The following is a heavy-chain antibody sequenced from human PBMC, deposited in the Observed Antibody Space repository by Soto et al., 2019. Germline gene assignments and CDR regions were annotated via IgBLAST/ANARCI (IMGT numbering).Heavy chain of an antibody. J-gene: IGHJ4*01. Sequence: ASVMFSWKASGYTFTSYGISWVRQAPGQVLEWMGWISAYNGNTNYAQKLKGRVTMTTDPSTSTAYMELRSLRSDDTAVYYCARDRFNPGIAAAGTTSVYDYWG. CDR1: GYTFTSYG. CDR3: ARDRFNPGIAAAGTTSVYDY. D-gene: IGHD6-13*01. V-gene: IGHV1-18*01. CDR2: ISAYNGNT.